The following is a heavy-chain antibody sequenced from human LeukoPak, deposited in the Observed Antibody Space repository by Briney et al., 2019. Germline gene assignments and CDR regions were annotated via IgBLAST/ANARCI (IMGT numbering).Heavy chain of an antibody. CDR3: ARDIGGMTTEYYFDY. CDR2: ISSSNAII. CDR1: GFTFSSYA. D-gene: IGHD4-11*01. J-gene: IGHJ4*02. Sequence: GGSLRLSCAASGFTFSSYAMSWVRQAPGKGPEWVSHISSSNAIIYYADSVKGRFTISRDNAKNSLYLQMNSLRAEDTAVYYCARDIGGMTTEYYFDYWGQGTLVTVSS. V-gene: IGHV3-48*04.